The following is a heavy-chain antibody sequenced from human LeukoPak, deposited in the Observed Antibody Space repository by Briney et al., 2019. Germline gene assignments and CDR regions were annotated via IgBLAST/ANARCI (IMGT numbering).Heavy chain of an antibody. CDR3: ARATDCSSTSCYNWFDP. CDR2: IYTSGST. V-gene: IGHV4-4*07. CDR1: GGSISSYY. J-gene: IGHJ5*02. Sequence: SETLSLTCTVSGGSISSYYWSWIRQPAGKGLEWIGRIYTSGSTNYNPSLKSRVTMSVDSSKNQFSLKLSSVTAADTAVYYCARATDCSSTSCYNWFDPWGQGTLVTVSS. D-gene: IGHD2-2*01.